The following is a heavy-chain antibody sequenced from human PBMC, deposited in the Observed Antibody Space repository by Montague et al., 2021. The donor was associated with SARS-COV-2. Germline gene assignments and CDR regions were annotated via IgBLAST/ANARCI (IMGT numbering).Heavy chain of an antibody. J-gene: IGHJ4*02. CDR2: ISYSATS. V-gene: IGHV4-39*01. D-gene: IGHD3-16*02. Sequence: SETRSLTCTFSGASRSTKNYYWGWIRQPPGKGLEWIGSISYSATSYSNPSLKSRVTMSVDTSRNQLSLNLSSVTVADTAVYYCARRGITLGGVIVIRYDFDLWGQGTLVTVSS. CDR3: ARRGITLGGVIVIRYDFDL. CDR1: GASRSTKNYY.